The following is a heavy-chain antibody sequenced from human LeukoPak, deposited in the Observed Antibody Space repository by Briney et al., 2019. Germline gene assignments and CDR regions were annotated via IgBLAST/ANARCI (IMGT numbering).Heavy chain of an antibody. D-gene: IGHD3-3*01. CDR2: ISSSGTTI. J-gene: IGHJ4*02. V-gene: IGHV3-48*01. Sequence: GGSLRLSCAASGFTFNRYSMNWVRQAPGKGLEWISYISSSGTTIYYADSVQGRFIISRDNARNSLYLQMNSLRAEDTAVYYCARVGYSDFWSGYYWDYWGQGTLATVSS. CDR1: GFTFNRYS. CDR3: ARVGYSDFWSGYYWDY.